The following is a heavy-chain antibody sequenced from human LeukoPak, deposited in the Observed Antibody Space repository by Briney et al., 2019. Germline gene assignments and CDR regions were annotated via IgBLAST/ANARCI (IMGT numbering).Heavy chain of an antibody. D-gene: IGHD2/OR15-2a*01. Sequence: SQTLSLTYVISGDSVSSNSAGWHWIRQSPSRGLEWLGRIYYRSKWSYDYALSVRSRISINPDTSKNQFSLQLNSVTPEDTAVYYCASDFYMDVWGKGTTVSVSS. CDR1: GDSVSSNSAG. J-gene: IGHJ6*04. V-gene: IGHV6-1*01. CDR2: IYYRSKWSY. CDR3: ASDFYMDV.